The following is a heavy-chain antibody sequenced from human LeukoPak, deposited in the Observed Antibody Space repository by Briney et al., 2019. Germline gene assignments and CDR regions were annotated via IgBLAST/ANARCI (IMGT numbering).Heavy chain of an antibody. Sequence: PSQTLSLTCTVSGGSISSGSYYWSWIRQPAGKGLEWIGRIYTSGSTNYNPSLKSRVTISVDTSKNQFSLKLSSVTAADTAVYYCARARLLVYYFDYWGQGTLVTVSS. J-gene: IGHJ4*02. CDR2: IYTSGST. D-gene: IGHD3-22*01. V-gene: IGHV4-61*02. CDR1: GGSISSGSYY. CDR3: ARARLLVYYFDY.